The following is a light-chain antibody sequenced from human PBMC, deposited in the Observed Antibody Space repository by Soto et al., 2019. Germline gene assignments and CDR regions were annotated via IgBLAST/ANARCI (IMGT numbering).Light chain of an antibody. Sequence: QSVLTQPRSVSGSPGQSVTISCTGTSGDVGGYNYVSWYQQHPGKAPKLMIYDVSERPSGVPDRFSGSKSGNTASLTISGLQAEDEADYYCCSYAGSFTLYVFGTGTKLTVL. J-gene: IGLJ1*01. CDR3: CSYAGSFTLYV. CDR2: DVS. CDR1: SGDVGGYNY. V-gene: IGLV2-11*01.